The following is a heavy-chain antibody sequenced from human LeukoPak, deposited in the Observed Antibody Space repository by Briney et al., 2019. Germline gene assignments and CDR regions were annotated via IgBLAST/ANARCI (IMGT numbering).Heavy chain of an antibody. J-gene: IGHJ4*02. CDR3: ARDSLHNYGGTGYGYYFDY. V-gene: IGHV3-48*03. CDR1: GFDFNIYE. Sequence: GESLRLSCAASGFDFNIYEMIWVRQAPGKEPEWISYISSSGSLVYYADSVKGRFTVSRDNAQKSLFLQMNGLRVEDTAMYYCARDSLHNYGGTGYGYYFDYWGQGTPVTVSS. D-gene: IGHD4/OR15-4a*01. CDR2: ISSSGSLV.